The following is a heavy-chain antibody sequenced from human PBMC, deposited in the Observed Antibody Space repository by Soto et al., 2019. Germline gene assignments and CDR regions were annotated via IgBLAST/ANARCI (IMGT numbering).Heavy chain of an antibody. Sequence: QVQLVQSGAEVKKPGASVTVSCKASGYTFTNYGINWVRQAPGQGLEWMGWLSAYSGHTNYAQKLQDRVTMTTDTSTSTAYMELRSLRSDDTAVYYCARRPHLADNVELDYWGQGTLVTVSS. CDR1: GYTFTNYG. CDR2: LSAYSGHT. J-gene: IGHJ4*02. CDR3: ARRPHLADNVELDY. V-gene: IGHV1-18*01. D-gene: IGHD6-19*01.